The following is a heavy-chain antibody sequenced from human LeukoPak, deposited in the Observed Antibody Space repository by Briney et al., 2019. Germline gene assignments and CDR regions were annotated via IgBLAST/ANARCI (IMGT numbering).Heavy chain of an antibody. Sequence: GGSLRLSCAASGFTFRSYWMSWVRQAPGKGLEWVANINQGGSVKYYVDSVKGRFTISRDDAKNSLYVQMNSLIDEDTAVYYCARVGYSGWNLEYWSQGTLVTVSS. CDR1: GFTFRSYW. J-gene: IGHJ4*02. V-gene: IGHV3-7*01. CDR3: ARVGYSGWNLEY. CDR2: INQGGSVK. D-gene: IGHD5-12*01.